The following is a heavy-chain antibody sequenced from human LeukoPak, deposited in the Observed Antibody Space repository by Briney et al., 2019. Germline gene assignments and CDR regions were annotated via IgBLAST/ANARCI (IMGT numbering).Heavy chain of an antibody. V-gene: IGHV7-4-1*02. D-gene: IGHD5-24*01. Sequence: GASVKVSCKASGYTFTSYAMNWVRQAPGQGLEWMGWINTNTGNPTYAQGFTGRFVFSLDTSVSTAYLQISSLKAEDTAVYYCARGRGGYGPSNPSYGRGLRYYYYMDVWGKGTTVTVSS. CDR2: INTNTGNP. CDR3: ARGRGGYGPSNPSYGRGLRYYYYMDV. J-gene: IGHJ6*03. CDR1: GYTFTSYA.